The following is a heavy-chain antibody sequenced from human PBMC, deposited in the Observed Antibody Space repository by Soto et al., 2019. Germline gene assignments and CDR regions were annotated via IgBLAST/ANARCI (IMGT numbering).Heavy chain of an antibody. CDR1: GFTFSDHY. CDR2: TRNKANSYTT. Sequence: GGSLRLSCAASGFTFSDHYMDWVRQAPGKGLEWVGRTRNKANSYTTEYAASVKGRFTISRDDSKNSLYLQMNSLKTEDTAVYYCARGALYSGSYLDAFDIWGQGTMVTVS. V-gene: IGHV3-72*01. CDR3: ARGALYSGSYLDAFDI. J-gene: IGHJ3*02. D-gene: IGHD1-26*01.